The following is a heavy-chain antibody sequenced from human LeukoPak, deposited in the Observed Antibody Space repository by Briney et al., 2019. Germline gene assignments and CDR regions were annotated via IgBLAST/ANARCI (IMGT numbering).Heavy chain of an antibody. Sequence: ASVKVSCKASGYTFTSYGISWVRQAPGQGLEWVGWISAYNGNTNYAQKLQGRVTMTTDTSTSTAYMELRSLRSDDTAVYYCARSVSDTAMANFDYWGQGTLVTVSS. D-gene: IGHD5-18*01. CDR3: ARSVSDTAMANFDY. J-gene: IGHJ4*02. CDR2: ISAYNGNT. CDR1: GYTFTSYG. V-gene: IGHV1-18*01.